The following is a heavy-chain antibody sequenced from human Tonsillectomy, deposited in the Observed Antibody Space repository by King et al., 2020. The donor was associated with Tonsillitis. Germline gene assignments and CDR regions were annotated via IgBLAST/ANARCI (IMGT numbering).Heavy chain of an antibody. Sequence: VQLVESGGGVVQPGRSLRLSCAASGFTFSNYGMHWVRQATGKGLEWVAVISYDGSNKYYADSVKGRFTISRDNSKNTLSLQMNSLRAEDTVVYYCAKGVCSEGGYCYPHFSGQGTLVTVSS. D-gene: IGHD2-21*01. CDR2: ISYDGSNK. J-gene: IGHJ4*02. V-gene: IGHV3-30*18. CDR3: AKGVCSEGGYCYPHF. CDR1: GFTFSNYG.